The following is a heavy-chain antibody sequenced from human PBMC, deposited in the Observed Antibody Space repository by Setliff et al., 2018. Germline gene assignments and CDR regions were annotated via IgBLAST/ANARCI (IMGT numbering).Heavy chain of an antibody. J-gene: IGHJ6*03. Sequence: SETLSLTCTVSGDSISSGTYYWGWIRQPPGKGLEWIGYKYYSGSTNSNPSLKSRVTISVDTSKNQFSLKLSSVTAADTAVYYCAREGVDSRSSTDYRYYMDVWGKGTTVTVSS. V-gene: IGHV4-61*01. CDR2: KYYSGST. D-gene: IGHD6-6*01. CDR3: AREGVDSRSSTDYRYYMDV. CDR1: GDSISSGTYY.